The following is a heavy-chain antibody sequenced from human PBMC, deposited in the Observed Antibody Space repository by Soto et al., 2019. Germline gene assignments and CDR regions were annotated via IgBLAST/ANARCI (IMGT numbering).Heavy chain of an antibody. Sequence: GGSLRLSCAASGFTFSSYWMSWVRQAPGKGLEWVANIKQDGSEKYYVDSVKGRFTISRDNAKNSLYLQMNSLRAEDTAVYYCARGSIRYCSGGSCSYYWGQGTLVTVSS. CDR2: IKQDGSEK. D-gene: IGHD2-15*01. CDR3: ARGSIRYCSGGSCSYY. J-gene: IGHJ4*02. CDR1: GFTFSSYW. V-gene: IGHV3-7*01.